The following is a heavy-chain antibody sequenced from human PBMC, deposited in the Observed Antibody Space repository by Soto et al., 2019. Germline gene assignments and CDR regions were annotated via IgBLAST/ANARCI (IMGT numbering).Heavy chain of an antibody. V-gene: IGHV3-48*02. CDR1: GVSFMCDC. J-gene: IGHJ3*01. D-gene: IGHD3-3*01. CDR3: ARQTWDYDLSYFAF. Sequence: PGGSPRLSCAAYGVSFMCDCMNWVRQAPGKGMEWISYISSGSSTVHYADSVKGRFTISRDNAKNSLYLQIDSLTDDDTAVYYCARQTWDYDLSYFAFWG. CDR2: ISSGSSTV.